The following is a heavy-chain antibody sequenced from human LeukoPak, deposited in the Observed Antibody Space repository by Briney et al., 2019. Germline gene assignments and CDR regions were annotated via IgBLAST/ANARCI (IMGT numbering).Heavy chain of an antibody. CDR1: GFTFSNFW. D-gene: IGHD1-26*01. CDR2: ISSSSSTI. CDR3: APHRDGSYPFDY. J-gene: IGHJ4*02. V-gene: IGHV3-48*02. Sequence: GGSLRLSCAASGFTFSNFWMNWVRQAPGKGLEWISYISSSSSTIYYADSVQGRLTISRDNAKNSLYLQMSSLRDEDTAVYYCAPHRDGSYPFDYWGQGTLVTVSS.